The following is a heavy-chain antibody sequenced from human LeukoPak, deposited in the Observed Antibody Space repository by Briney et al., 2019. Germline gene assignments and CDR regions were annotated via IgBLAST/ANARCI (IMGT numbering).Heavy chain of an antibody. CDR3: ARDLVGISPKANP. CDR2: ISSSSSYI. Sequence: GGSLRLSCAASGFTFSNYSMNWVRQAPGKGLEWVSSISSSSSYIYYADSVKGRFTISRDNAKNSLYLQMNSLRAEDTAVYYCARDLVGISPKANPWGQGTLVTVSS. J-gene: IGHJ5*02. V-gene: IGHV3-21*01. CDR1: GFTFSNYS. D-gene: IGHD2-21*01.